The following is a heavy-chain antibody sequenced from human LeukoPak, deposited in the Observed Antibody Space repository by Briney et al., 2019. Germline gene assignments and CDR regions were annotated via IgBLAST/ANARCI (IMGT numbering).Heavy chain of an antibody. CDR2: IIPILGIA. CDR3: ASLGSSGWLYYFDY. Sequence: SVKVSCKASGGTFSSYAISWVRQAPGQGLEWMGRIIPILGIANYAQKFQGRVTITADKSTSTAYMELSSLRSEDTAVYYCASLGSSGWLYYFDYWGQGTLVTVSS. J-gene: IGHJ4*02. D-gene: IGHD6-19*01. V-gene: IGHV1-69*04. CDR1: GGTFSSYA.